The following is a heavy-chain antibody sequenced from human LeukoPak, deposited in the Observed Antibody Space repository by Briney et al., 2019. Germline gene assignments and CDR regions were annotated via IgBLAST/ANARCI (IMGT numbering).Heavy chain of an antibody. D-gene: IGHD6-19*01. V-gene: IGHV3-9*01. CDR1: GFTFDGYV. J-gene: IGHJ4*02. CDR2: ISGNSGSI. CDR3: AKAAGGWYYPVDY. Sequence: GRSLRLSCAASGFTFDGYVMHWVRQAPGKGLEWVSGISGNSGSIGYADSVKDRFSISRDNDKNSLYLQMNSLRADDTAFYYCAKAAGGWYYPVDYWGQGTMVTVSS.